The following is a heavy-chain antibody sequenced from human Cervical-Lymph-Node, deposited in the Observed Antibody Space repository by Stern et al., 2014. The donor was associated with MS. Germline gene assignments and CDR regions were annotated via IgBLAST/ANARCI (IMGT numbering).Heavy chain of an antibody. V-gene: IGHV5-51*01. J-gene: IGHJ4*02. Sequence: VQLVQSGPEVKRPGESLKISCQASGYTFTSYWIGWVRQMPGKGLEWIAIIFPGGSDIRYSPSFQGQVTISADKSSSTAYLQWNNLKASDTAIYYCARLPGGYGDPLDYWGQGTLVTVSS. CDR1: GYTFTSYW. CDR2: IFPGGSDI. CDR3: ARLPGGYGDPLDY. D-gene: IGHD4-17*01.